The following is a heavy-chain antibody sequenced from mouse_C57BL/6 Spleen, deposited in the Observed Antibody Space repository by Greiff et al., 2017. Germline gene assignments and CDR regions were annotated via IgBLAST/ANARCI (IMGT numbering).Heavy chain of an antibody. V-gene: IGHV1-59*01. Sequence: QVQLQQPGAELVRPGTSVKLSCKASGYTFTSYWMHWVKQRPGQGLEWIGVIDPSDSYTNYNQKFKGKATLTVDTSSSTAYMQLSSPTSEDSAVYYCARNGYSNYDYAMDYWGQGTSVTVSS. CDR3: ARNGYSNYDYAMDY. CDR2: IDPSDSYT. D-gene: IGHD2-5*01. CDR1: GYTFTSYW. J-gene: IGHJ4*01.